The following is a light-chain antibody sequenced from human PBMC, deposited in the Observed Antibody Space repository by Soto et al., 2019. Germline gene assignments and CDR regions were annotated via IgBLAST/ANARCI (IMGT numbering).Light chain of an antibody. V-gene: IGKV3-15*01. J-gene: IGKJ1*01. Sequence: EIVMTQSPATLSVSPVERATLSCMASQSVSSNLAWYQQKPGQAPRLLIHGASTRAPGFPARFSGSGSGTDFTLTISSLQSEDFAVYYCQQYDNWPWTFGQGTKVDI. CDR1: QSVSSN. CDR2: GAS. CDR3: QQYDNWPWT.